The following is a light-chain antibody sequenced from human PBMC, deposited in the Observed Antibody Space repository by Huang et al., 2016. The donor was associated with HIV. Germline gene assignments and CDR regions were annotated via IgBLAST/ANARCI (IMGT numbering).Light chain of an antibody. CDR1: QSVSAY. Sequence: EIVLTQSPATLSFSPGERATLSCRASQSVSAYLAWYQQKPGQPPRLLIYDGAKRVTGIPARFSGSGSGTDFTLTISSLEPEDFAVYYCQQRSNWQGLTFGGGTKVEIK. CDR3: QQRSNWQGLT. J-gene: IGKJ4*01. V-gene: IGKV3-11*01. CDR2: DGA.